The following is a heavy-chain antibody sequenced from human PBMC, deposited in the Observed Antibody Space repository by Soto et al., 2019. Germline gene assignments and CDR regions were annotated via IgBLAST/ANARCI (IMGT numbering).Heavy chain of an antibody. CDR2: IYYSGST. D-gene: IGHD2-21*01. V-gene: IGHV4-31*03. CDR3: ARVLPTCGGAKSIQVRFDP. Sequence: PSEHPAITCTVSGGSISSGGYYWSWIRQHPGKGLEWIGYIYYSGSTYYNPSLKSRVTISVDTSKNQFSLKLSSVTAADTAVYYCARVLPTCGGAKSIQVRFDPWGQRTLVTVSS. J-gene: IGHJ5*02. CDR1: GGSISSGGYY.